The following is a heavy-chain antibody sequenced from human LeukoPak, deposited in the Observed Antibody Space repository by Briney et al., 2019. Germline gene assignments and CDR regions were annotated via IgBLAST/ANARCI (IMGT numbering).Heavy chain of an antibody. CDR3: ARNYGSGSYYNVGFDY. Sequence: QPGGSLRFSCAASGFSVSSNYMTWVRQAPGKGLEWVSVIYTGGSTNYADSVKGRFTISRDNSKNTVYLQMNSLRAEDTAVYYCARNYGSGSYYNVGFDYWGQGTLVTVSS. D-gene: IGHD3-10*01. J-gene: IGHJ4*02. CDR1: GFSVSSNY. CDR2: IYTGGST. V-gene: IGHV3-53*01.